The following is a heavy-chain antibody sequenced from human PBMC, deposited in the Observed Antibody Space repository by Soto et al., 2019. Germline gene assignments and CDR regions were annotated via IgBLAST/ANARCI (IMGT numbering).Heavy chain of an antibody. V-gene: IGHV5-10-1*01. J-gene: IGHJ4*02. D-gene: IGHD1-1*01. CDR1: GYTFSNYW. Sequence: RGESLKISCQGSGYTFSNYWINWVRQMPGKGLEWMGRIDPSSDSYINYSPSFQGHVTISADKSISTAYLQWSSLKASDTAIYYCARFWASTDPQDYWGQGTLVTVSS. CDR3: ARFWASTDPQDY. CDR2: IDPSSDSYI.